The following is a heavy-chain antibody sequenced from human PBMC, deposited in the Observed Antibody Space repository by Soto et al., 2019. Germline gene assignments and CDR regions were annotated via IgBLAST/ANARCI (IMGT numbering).Heavy chain of an antibody. CDR2: IYYSGST. CDR1: GGSISSGGYY. CDR3: AGGGTVGSWDWGGCFDP. V-gene: IGHV4-31*03. Sequence: QVQLQESGPGLVKPSQTLSLTCTVSGGSISSGGYYWSWIRQHPGKGLEWIGYIYYSGSTYYNPSIKSRDTISVDTYKNQCSLKLSSVTAADTAVYYCAGGGTVGSWDWGGCFDPWCQGTLVTVSS. D-gene: IGHD1-26*01. J-gene: IGHJ5*02.